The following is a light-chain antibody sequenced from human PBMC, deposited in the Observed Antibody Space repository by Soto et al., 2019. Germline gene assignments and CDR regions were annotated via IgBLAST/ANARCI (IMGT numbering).Light chain of an antibody. CDR3: QTWGTGNVV. CDR2: LNSDGSH. Sequence: QPVLTQSPSASASPGASVKLTCTLSSGHSSYAIAWHQQQPEKGPRYLMKLNSDGSHSKGDGIPDRFSGSSSGAERYLTISSLQSEDEADYYCQTWGTGNVVFGGGTQLTVL. J-gene: IGLJ2*01. CDR1: SGHSSYA. V-gene: IGLV4-69*01.